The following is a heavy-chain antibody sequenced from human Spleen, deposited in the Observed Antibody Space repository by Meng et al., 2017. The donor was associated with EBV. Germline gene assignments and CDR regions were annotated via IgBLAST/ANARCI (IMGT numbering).Heavy chain of an antibody. D-gene: IGHD3-3*01. CDR1: AGSIDTISYY. J-gene: IGHJ4*02. Sequence: QLQLQEWGTGVVKPAEXLSRTCTVPAGSIDTISYYGAWIRQPPGKGLEWIGSIHYSETTYYNPSLKSRVTISEDTSKNQLSLRLTSATAADTAVYYCAKDLGSGYYHEHALFDHFDQGNLVTVSS. V-gene: IGHV4-39*07. CDR3: AKDLGSGYYHEHALFDH. CDR2: IHYSETT.